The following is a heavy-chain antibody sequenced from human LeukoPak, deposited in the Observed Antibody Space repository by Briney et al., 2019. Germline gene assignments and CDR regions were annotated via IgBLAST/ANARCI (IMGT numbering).Heavy chain of an antibody. V-gene: IGHV3-23*01. D-gene: IGHD3-10*01. CDR1: GFTFSSYS. Sequence: GGSLRLSCAASGFTFSSYSMNWVRQAPGKGLEWVSAIGGSGANTYYADSVKGRFTISRDNSKNTLYLQMDSLRADDTAVYYCAKNGGDSYGTGHFDCWGQGTLVTVSS. CDR3: AKNGGDSYGTGHFDC. CDR2: IGGSGANT. J-gene: IGHJ4*02.